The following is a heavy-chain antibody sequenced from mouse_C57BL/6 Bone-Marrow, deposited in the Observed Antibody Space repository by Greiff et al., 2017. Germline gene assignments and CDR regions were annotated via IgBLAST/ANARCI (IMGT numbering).Heavy chain of an antibody. Sequence: EVNLVESGGGLVKPGGSLKLSCAASGFTFSSYAMSWVRQTPEKRLEWVATISDGGSYTYYPDNAKNNLYLQMSHLKSEDTAMYYCARDYDGYYTWFAYWGQGTLVTVSA. CDR3: ARDYDGYYTWFAY. CDR1: GFTFSSYA. V-gene: IGHV5-4*01. J-gene: IGHJ3*01. D-gene: IGHD2-3*01. CDR2: ISDGGSYT.